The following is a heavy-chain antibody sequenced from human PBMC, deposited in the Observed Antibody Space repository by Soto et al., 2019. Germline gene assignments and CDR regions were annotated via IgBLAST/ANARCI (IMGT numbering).Heavy chain of an antibody. J-gene: IGHJ6*02. D-gene: IGHD6-19*01. Sequence: GGSLRLSCAASGLSVSSSDMSWVRQASGKGLEWVSVIYSGGSTHDADSVKGRFTISRDNSKNTLYLQMNSLRAEDTAVYYCARDIREQWPRVDYYYYGMDVWGQGTTVTVSS. CDR3: ARDIREQWPRVDYYYYGMDV. CDR2: IYSGGST. V-gene: IGHV3-53*05. CDR1: GLSVSSSD.